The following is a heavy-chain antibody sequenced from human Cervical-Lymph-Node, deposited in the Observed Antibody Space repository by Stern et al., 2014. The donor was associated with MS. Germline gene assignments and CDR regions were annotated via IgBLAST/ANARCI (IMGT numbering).Heavy chain of an antibody. D-gene: IGHD2-21*01. Sequence: QVQLQESGPGLVKPSEALSLTCTVSGGSIGSYYWTWIRQSPGKGPEWIGDINDSGSAEYNPSLKRRVTISVDTSKNQLSLKLTSVTAADTAVYYCARVNRVVVATNYYYGMDVWGPGTTVTVSS. CDR2: INDSGSA. CDR3: ARVNRVVVATNYYYGMDV. V-gene: IGHV4-59*01. J-gene: IGHJ6*02. CDR1: GGSIGSYY.